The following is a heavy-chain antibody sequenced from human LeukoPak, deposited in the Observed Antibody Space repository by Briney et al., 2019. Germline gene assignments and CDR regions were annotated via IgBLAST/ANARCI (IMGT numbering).Heavy chain of an antibody. J-gene: IGHJ2*01. V-gene: IGHV3-30-3*01. CDR3: ARRPWAYQLLLDFWYFDL. CDR1: GFTFSSYA. Sequence: GRSLRLSCAASGFTFSSYAMHWVRQAPGKGLEWVAVISYDGSNKYYADSVKGRFTISRDNSKNTLYLQMNSLRAEDTAVYYCARRPWAYQLLLDFWYFDLWGRGTLVTVSS. CDR2: ISYDGSNK. D-gene: IGHD2-2*01.